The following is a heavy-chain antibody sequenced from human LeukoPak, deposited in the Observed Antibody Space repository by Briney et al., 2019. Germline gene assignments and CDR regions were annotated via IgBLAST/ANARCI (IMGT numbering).Heavy chain of an antibody. D-gene: IGHD6-19*01. CDR2: ISSNGGST. V-gene: IGHV3-64*04. Sequence: PGGSLRLSCSASGFTFSSYAMHWVRQAPGKGLEYVSAISSNGGSTYYADSVKGRFTISRDNSKNTLFLQMNSLRAEDTAVYYCAKDARRTSGWYFFDYWGQGTLVTVSS. CDR3: AKDARRTSGWYFFDY. J-gene: IGHJ4*02. CDR1: GFTFSSYA.